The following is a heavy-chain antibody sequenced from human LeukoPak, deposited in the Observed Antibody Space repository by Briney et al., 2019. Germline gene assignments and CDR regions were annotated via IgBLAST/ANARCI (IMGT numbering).Heavy chain of an antibody. V-gene: IGHV1-69*05. Sequence: SVKVSCEASGGTFSSYAISWVRQAPGQGLEWMGRIIPIFGTANYAQKFQGRVTITTDESTSTAYMELSSLRSEDTAVYYCGTGRGYSGYAGGDFDYWGQGTLVTVSS. CDR3: GTGRGYSGYAGGDFDY. D-gene: IGHD5-12*01. J-gene: IGHJ4*02. CDR2: IIPIFGTA. CDR1: GGTFSSYA.